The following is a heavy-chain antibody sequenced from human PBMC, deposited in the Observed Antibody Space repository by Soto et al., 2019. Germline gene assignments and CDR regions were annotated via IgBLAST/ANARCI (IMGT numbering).Heavy chain of an antibody. Sequence: QVQLVQSGAEVKKPGSSVKVSCKASVGTFSSYAISWVRQAPGQGLEWMGGIIPIFGTADYAQKFQGRVTITAYESTSTTYKETSSLRSEGPAVYYCARYPTDNYGHGRDVWGEGTKGTDSS. J-gene: IGHJ6*04. CDR3: ARYPTDNYGHGRDV. CDR1: VGTFSSYA. D-gene: IGHD4-17*01. V-gene: IGHV1-69*12. CDR2: IIPIFGTA.